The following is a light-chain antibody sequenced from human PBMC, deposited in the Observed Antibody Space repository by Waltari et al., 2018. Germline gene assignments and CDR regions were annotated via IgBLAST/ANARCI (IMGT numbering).Light chain of an antibody. CDR1: SSNIGNNY. CDR3: GTWDSSLSALV. CDR2: EKN. Sequence: QSVLTQPPSVSAAPGQKVTISCSGSSSNIGNNYVSWYQQLPGTAPKLFIHEKNKGPSGIPGRVAGSKSGTSATLGITGLQTGDEADYYCGTWDSSLSALVFGGGTNLTVL. V-gene: IGLV1-51*02. J-gene: IGLJ2*01.